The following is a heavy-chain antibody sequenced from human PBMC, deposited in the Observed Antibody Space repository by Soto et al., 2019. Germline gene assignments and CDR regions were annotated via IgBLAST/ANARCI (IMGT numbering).Heavy chain of an antibody. Sequence: SVKVSCKASGGTFSSHAISWVRQAPGQGPEWMGGIIPFFKAANYAQKFQGRVTITADDSTSTAYMDLYSLRSEDTAVYYCAGDVPLNYYDGTFSYYAMDVWGQGTTVTVSS. CDR1: GGTFSSHA. CDR3: AGDVPLNYYDGTFSYYAMDV. D-gene: IGHD3-16*01. V-gene: IGHV1-69*13. J-gene: IGHJ6*02. CDR2: IIPFFKAA.